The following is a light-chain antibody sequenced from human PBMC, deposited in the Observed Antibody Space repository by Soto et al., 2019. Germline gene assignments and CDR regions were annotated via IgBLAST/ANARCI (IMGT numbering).Light chain of an antibody. CDR3: HQYGSSPDT. CDR2: SAS. Sequence: EIVLTQSPGTLSLSPGERATLSCRASQSVSSDLAWYQQKSGQAPRLLIYSASLRATGIPDTFSGHGSGTDFTLTISRLEPEDFAVYYCHQYGSSPDTFGQGTKLEIK. J-gene: IGKJ2*01. V-gene: IGKV3-20*01. CDR1: QSVSSD.